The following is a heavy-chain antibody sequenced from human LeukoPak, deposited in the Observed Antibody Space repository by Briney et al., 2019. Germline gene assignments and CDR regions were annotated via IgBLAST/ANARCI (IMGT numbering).Heavy chain of an antibody. J-gene: IGHJ6*03. CDR1: GFTLSRYS. D-gene: IGHD2-15*01. V-gene: IGHV3-21*01. Sequence: GGSLRLSCAASGFTLSRYSMNWLRQAPGKGLEWVSSISRSSSYIYYVDPEKGRFTISRDNDKNSLYVHMYSLSADDCALYYWAREGRKSRGVDIVRKKETGYYYMDVWGKGTTVTVSS. CDR2: ISRSSSYI. CDR3: AREGRKSRGVDIVRKKETGYYYMDV.